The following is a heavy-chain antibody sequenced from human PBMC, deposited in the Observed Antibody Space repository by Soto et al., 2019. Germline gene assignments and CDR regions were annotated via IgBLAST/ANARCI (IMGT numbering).Heavy chain of an antibody. D-gene: IGHD2-15*01. Sequence: PGGSLRLSCSASGFTFSSYAMHWVRQAPGKGLEYVSAISSNGGSTYYADSVKGRFTISRDNSKNTLYLQMSSLRAEDTAVYYCVRPPHSGMLAFDYWRQGTLVTVSS. CDR2: ISSNGGST. J-gene: IGHJ4*02. V-gene: IGHV3-64D*06. CDR3: VRPPHSGMLAFDY. CDR1: GFTFSSYA.